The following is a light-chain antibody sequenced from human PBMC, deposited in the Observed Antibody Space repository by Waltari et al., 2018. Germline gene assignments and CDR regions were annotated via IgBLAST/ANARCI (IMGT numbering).Light chain of an antibody. V-gene: IGLV3-19*01. Sequence: SSELTQDPAVSVALGQTVRITCQGDSLRTYYVSWFHQKPGQAPALVIYGKNNRPSGIPARFSASRSGSTASLTIMGAQAEDEADYYCHSRDSSGDVVIGGGTKLTVV. CDR3: HSRDSSGDVV. J-gene: IGLJ2*01. CDR2: GKN. CDR1: SLRTYY.